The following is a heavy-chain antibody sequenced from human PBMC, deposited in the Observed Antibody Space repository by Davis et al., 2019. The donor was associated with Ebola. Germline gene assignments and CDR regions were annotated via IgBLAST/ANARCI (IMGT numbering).Heavy chain of an antibody. D-gene: IGHD3-10*01. CDR3: ARAPTWSQINYYCFDY. CDR1: GYTFTSYG. J-gene: IGHJ4*02. Sequence: ASVKVSCKASGYTFTSYGISWVRQATGQGLEWMGWMNPNSGNTGYAQKFQGRVTMTRNTSISTAYMELSSLRSEDTAVYYCARAPTWSQINYYCFDYWGQGTQVTVSS. CDR2: MNPNSGNT. V-gene: IGHV1-8*02.